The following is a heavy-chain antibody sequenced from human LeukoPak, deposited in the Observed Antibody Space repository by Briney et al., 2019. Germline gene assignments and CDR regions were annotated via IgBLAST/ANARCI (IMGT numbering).Heavy chain of an antibody. Sequence: GGSLRLSCAASGFTFSSYAMHWVRQAPGKGLEWVAVISYDGSNKYYADSVKGRFTISRDNSKNTLYLQMNSLRAEDTAVYYCARDHLDYSDYDYGMDVWGQGTTVTVSS. V-gene: IGHV3-30-3*01. D-gene: IGHD4-11*01. CDR3: ARDHLDYSDYDYGMDV. CDR1: GFTFSSYA. J-gene: IGHJ6*02. CDR2: ISYDGSNK.